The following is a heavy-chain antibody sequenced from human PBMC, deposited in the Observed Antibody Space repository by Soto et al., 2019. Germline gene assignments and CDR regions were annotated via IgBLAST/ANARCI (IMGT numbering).Heavy chain of an antibody. D-gene: IGHD5-12*01. V-gene: IGHV4-31*03. CDR1: GCSISSGGYY. CDR3: ARDSGYAHYFDY. J-gene: IGHJ4*02. CDR2: IYYSGST. Sequence: TLSLTCTVSGCSISSGGYYWSWIRQHPGKGLEWIGYIYYSGSTYYNPSLKSRVTISVDTSKNQFSLKLSSVTAADTAVYYCARDSGYAHYFDYWGQGTLVTVSS.